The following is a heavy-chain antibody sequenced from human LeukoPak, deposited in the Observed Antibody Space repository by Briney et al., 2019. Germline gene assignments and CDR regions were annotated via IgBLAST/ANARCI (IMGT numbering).Heavy chain of an antibody. Sequence: SETLSLTCAVYGGSFSGYYWSWIRQPPGKGVEWSGEINHSGSTNYNPSLKSLVTISVDTSKNQFSLKLSSVTAADTAVYYCARSGSGSLNWFDPWGQGTLVTVSS. J-gene: IGHJ5*02. CDR2: INHSGST. D-gene: IGHD3-10*01. CDR3: ARSGSGSLNWFDP. V-gene: IGHV4-34*01. CDR1: GGSFSGYY.